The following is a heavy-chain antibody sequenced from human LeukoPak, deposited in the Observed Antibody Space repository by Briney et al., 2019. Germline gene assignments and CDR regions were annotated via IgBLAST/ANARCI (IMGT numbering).Heavy chain of an antibody. V-gene: IGHV4-39*01. J-gene: IGHJ4*02. CDR3: ARRARYFDWLSSDY. CDR2: IYYSGST. Sequence: PSETLSLTCTVSGGSISSSSYYWGWIRQPPGKGLEWIGSIYYSGSTYYNPSLKSRVTISVDTSKNQFSLKLSSVTAADTAVYYCARRARYFDWLSSDYWGQGTLVTVSS. D-gene: IGHD3-9*01. CDR1: GGSISSSSYY.